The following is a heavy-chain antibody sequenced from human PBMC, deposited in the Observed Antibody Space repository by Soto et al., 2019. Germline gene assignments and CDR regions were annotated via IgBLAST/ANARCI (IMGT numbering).Heavy chain of an antibody. CDR1: GFPFSAYN. D-gene: IGHD3-16*01. J-gene: IGHJ4*02. V-gene: IGHV3-21*01. CDR2: ITVGSSHI. CDR3: SRSPEVGVRGAY. Sequence: GRSLRLSCTGSGFPFSAYNINWVRQAPGKGLEWVSSITVGSSHIYQPNSMKGRFTISRDDAKNSVYLQIDSLRDEDTALYYCSRSPEVGVRGAYWGQGTLVTVSS.